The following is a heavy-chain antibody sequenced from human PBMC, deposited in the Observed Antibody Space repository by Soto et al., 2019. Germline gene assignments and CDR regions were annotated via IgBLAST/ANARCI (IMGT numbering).Heavy chain of an antibody. D-gene: IGHD3-22*01. Sequence: GGSLRLSCAASGFTFSSYAMTWVRQAPGRGLEWVSAISGSGSPTYYADSVKGRFTISRDNSKNTLYLQMNSLRAEDTAVYYCAKHVVMYYFDYWGQGTLVTVSS. CDR2: ISGSGSPT. CDR3: AKHVVMYYFDY. CDR1: GFTFSSYA. V-gene: IGHV3-23*01. J-gene: IGHJ4*02.